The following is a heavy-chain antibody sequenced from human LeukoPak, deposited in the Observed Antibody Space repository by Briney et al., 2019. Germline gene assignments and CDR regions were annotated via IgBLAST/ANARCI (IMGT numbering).Heavy chain of an antibody. Sequence: GASVKVSCKASGYTFTGYYMHWVRQAPGQGLEWMGWINPNSGGTNYAQKLQGRVTMTRDTSISTAYVELSRLRSDDTAVYYCARDGKTSLYPQHNWFDPWGQGTLVTVSS. CDR1: GYTFTGYY. CDR2: INPNSGGT. V-gene: IGHV1-2*02. J-gene: IGHJ5*02. D-gene: IGHD1-26*01. CDR3: ARDGKTSLYPQHNWFDP.